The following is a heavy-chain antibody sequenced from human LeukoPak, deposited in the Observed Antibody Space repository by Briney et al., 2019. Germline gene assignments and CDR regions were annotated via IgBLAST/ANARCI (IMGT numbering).Heavy chain of an antibody. CDR1: GFTFSSYE. J-gene: IGHJ4*02. D-gene: IGHD3-22*01. V-gene: IGHV3-48*03. CDR3: ARDFHRRLYDSSGYYPY. CDR2: ISSSGSTI. Sequence: GGSLRLSCAASGFTFSSYEMNWVRQAPGKGLEWVSYISSSGSTIYYADSVKGRFTISRDNAKNSLYLQMNSLRAEDTAVYYCARDFHRRLYDSSGYYPYWGQGTLVTVSS.